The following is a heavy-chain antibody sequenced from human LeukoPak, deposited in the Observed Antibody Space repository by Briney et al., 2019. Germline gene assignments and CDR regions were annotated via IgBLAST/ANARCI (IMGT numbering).Heavy chain of an antibody. Sequence: TGGSLRLSCAASGFTFSDYYMSWIRQAPGKGLEWVGRIRGKTDGETTDYAALVQGRFTISRDDSKDTLYLQMNSLKTEDTAVYYCILAAAGPAYWGQGTLVTVSS. V-gene: IGHV3-15*01. J-gene: IGHJ4*02. CDR2: IRGKTDGETT. CDR1: GFTFSDYY. D-gene: IGHD6-13*01. CDR3: ILAAAGPAY.